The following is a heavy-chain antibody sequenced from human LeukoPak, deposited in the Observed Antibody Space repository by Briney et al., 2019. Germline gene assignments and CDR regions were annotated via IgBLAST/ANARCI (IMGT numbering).Heavy chain of an antibody. J-gene: IGHJ6*02. CDR2: MNPNSGNT. D-gene: IGHD4-17*01. CDR3: ARGSDYGDYGHYYYGMDV. Sequence: ASVKVSCKASGYTFTSYDINWVRQATGQGLEWMGWMNPNSGNTGYAQKFQGRVTMTRNTSISTAYMELSSLRSEDTAVYYCARGSDYGDYGHYYYGMDVWGQGTTVTVSS. V-gene: IGHV1-8*01. CDR1: GYTFTSYD.